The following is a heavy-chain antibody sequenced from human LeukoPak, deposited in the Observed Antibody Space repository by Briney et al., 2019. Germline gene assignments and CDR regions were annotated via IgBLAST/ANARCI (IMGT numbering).Heavy chain of an antibody. J-gene: IGHJ6*02. Sequence: PGGSLRLSCVASGFTFSSYGMHWVRQAPGKGLEWVAFIRYDGSNKYYADSVKGRFTISRDNSKNTLYLQMNSLKAEDTAVYYCAKDLYCSGGSCYPYGMDVWGQGTTVTVSS. CDR1: GFTFSSYG. V-gene: IGHV3-30*02. D-gene: IGHD2-15*01. CDR3: AKDLYCSGGSCYPYGMDV. CDR2: IRYDGSNK.